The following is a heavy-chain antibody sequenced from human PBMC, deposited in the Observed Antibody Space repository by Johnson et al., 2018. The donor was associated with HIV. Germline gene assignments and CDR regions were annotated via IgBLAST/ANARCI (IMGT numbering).Heavy chain of an antibody. CDR3: ARDRRYYGSGSYGGAFDI. CDR2: INWNGGST. CDR1: GFIIDDYG. Sequence: MQLVESGGGVVRPGGSLRLSCAASGFIIDDYGMSWVRQAPGKGLEWVSGINWNGGSTGYADPVTGRFTISRDNAKNSLYLQMNSLRAEDTALYYCARDRRYYGSGSYGGAFDIWGQGTMVTVSS. D-gene: IGHD3-10*01. V-gene: IGHV3-20*04. J-gene: IGHJ3*02.